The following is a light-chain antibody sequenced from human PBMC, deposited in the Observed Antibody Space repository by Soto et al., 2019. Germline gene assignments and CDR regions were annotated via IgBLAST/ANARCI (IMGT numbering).Light chain of an antibody. V-gene: IGKV1-33*01. Sequence: DIQMTQSPSSLSASVGDRVTITCQASQDLSNYLNWYQQKPGKAPKLLIYDASNLETGVPSRFSGSGSGTDFTITISSLQTEDLATYYCQQYDDLPLSFGPGTKVDI. CDR1: QDLSNY. CDR2: DAS. CDR3: QQYDDLPLS. J-gene: IGKJ3*01.